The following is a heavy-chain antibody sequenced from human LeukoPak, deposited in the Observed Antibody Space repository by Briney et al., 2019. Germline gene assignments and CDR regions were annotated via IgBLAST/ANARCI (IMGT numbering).Heavy chain of an antibody. J-gene: IGHJ4*02. CDR3: ARHRGLNYYDSSGYKF. CDR2: INHSGST. D-gene: IGHD3-22*01. CDR1: GGSFSGYY. Sequence: PSETLSLTCAVYGGSFSGYYWSWIRQPPGKGLEWIGEINHSGSTNYNPSLKSRVTISVDTSKNQFSLKLSSVTAADTAVYYCARHRGLNYYDSSGYKFWGQGTLVTVSS. V-gene: IGHV4-34*01.